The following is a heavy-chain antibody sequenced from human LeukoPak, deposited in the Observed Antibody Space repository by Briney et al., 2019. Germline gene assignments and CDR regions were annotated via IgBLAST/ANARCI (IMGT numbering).Heavy chain of an antibody. CDR3: ARDFWGAYRVDYFDY. Sequence: GGSLRLSCAASGFVFDDYTMHWVRQAPGKGLEWVAVISYDGSNKYYADSVKGRFTISRDNSKNTLYLQMNSLRAEDTAVYYCARDFWGAYRVDYFDYWGQGTLVTVSS. J-gene: IGHJ4*02. CDR1: GFVFDDYT. D-gene: IGHD3-3*01. V-gene: IGHV3-30*04. CDR2: ISYDGSNK.